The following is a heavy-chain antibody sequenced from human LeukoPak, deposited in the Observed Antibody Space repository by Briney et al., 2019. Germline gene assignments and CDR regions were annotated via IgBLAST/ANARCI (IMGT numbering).Heavy chain of an antibody. CDR3: ARFGMDAAIDY. CDR2: IKQDASEK. CDR1: GLTGKGVG. V-gene: IGHV3-7*01. Sequence: GSMIVTCAECGLTGKGVGMSGLRQAKGKGLEWVATIKQDASEKTYVDSVEGRFTSSRDNAKSSLFLQMDSLRAEDTAVYYCARFGMDAAIDYWGQGTLVTVSS. J-gene: IGHJ4*02. D-gene: IGHD2-15*01.